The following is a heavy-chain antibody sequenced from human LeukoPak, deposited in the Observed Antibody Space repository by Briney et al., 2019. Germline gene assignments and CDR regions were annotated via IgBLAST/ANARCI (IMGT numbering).Heavy chain of an antibody. CDR1: GFTFSSYW. J-gene: IGHJ4*02. CDR3: AKYRLVWLPVPAFDF. V-gene: IGHV3-7*01. D-gene: IGHD5-12*01. Sequence: GGSLRLSCAASGFTFSSYWMSWVRQAQGKGLEWVANIKKDGSEKYYVDSVKGRFTISRDNAKNSLYLQMNSLRAEDTAVYYCAKYRLVWLPVPAFDFWGQGTLVTVSS. CDR2: IKKDGSEK.